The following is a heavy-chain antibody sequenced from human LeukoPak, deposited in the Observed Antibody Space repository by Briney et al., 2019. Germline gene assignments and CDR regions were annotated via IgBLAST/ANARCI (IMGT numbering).Heavy chain of an antibody. D-gene: IGHD2-15*01. Sequence: GSLRLSCAASGITFSSYGMHWVRQAPGKGLEWVAVIWYDGSNKYYADSVKGRFTISRDNSKNTLYLQMNSLRAEDTAVYYCATDRATQYFDYWGQGTLVSVPS. CDR1: GITFSSYG. J-gene: IGHJ4*02. CDR3: ATDRATQYFDY. CDR2: IWYDGSNK. V-gene: IGHV3-33*01.